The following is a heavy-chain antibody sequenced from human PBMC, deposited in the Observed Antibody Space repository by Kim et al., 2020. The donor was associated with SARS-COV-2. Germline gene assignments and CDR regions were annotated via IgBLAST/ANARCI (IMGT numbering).Heavy chain of an antibody. CDR1: GGSITGGDFY. CDR3: ARDPGFGDSVGAVDI. V-gene: IGHV4-30-4*01. J-gene: IGHJ3*02. CDR2: IHYSGST. Sequence: SETLSPTCVVSGGSITGGDFYWSWVRQAPGKGLEWIGNIHYSGSTDYTPSLKGRMTISIDMSKNQVSLKLTSVTVADTAVYYCARDPGFGDSVGAVDIWGQGTMVTVSS. D-gene: IGHD3-10*01.